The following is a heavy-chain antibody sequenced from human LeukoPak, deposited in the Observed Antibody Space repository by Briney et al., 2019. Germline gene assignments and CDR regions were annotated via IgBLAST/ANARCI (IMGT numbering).Heavy chain of an antibody. CDR3: ARDSGSLFDY. D-gene: IGHD3-10*01. CDR2: IDDSGST. V-gene: IGHV4-59*12. Sequence: SETLSLTCTVSGGSISSYYWSWIRQSPGKGLEWIGYIDDSGSTSYNPSLKSRAAISIDTSKNQFSLKLSSVTAADTAVYYCARDSGSLFDYWGQGTLVTVSS. J-gene: IGHJ4*02. CDR1: GGSISSYY.